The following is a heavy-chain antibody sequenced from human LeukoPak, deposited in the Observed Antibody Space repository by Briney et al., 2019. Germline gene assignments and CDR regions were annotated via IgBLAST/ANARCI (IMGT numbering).Heavy chain of an antibody. D-gene: IGHD6-19*01. Sequence: PGGSLRLSCAASGFTFSSYAMSWVRQAPGKGLEWASAISGSGGSTYYADSVKGRFTISRDRSKNTLYLQMNSLRAEDTAVYYCAKTQEYSSGWYDYYYYMDVWGKGTTVTVSS. CDR1: GFTFSSYA. J-gene: IGHJ6*03. CDR3: AKTQEYSSGWYDYYYYMDV. V-gene: IGHV3-23*01. CDR2: ISGSGGST.